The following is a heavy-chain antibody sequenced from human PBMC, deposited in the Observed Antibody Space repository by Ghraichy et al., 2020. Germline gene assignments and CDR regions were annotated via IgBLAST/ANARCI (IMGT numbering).Heavy chain of an antibody. D-gene: IGHD2-15*01. Sequence: LSLTCAVSGFTFNNYAMTWVRQAPGKGLEWVSTISGSGGTTFYADSVKGRFTVSRDNSKNTLFLQMSTLGAEATAVYHCARVWWHLEPPDYWGQGTLVTVSS. CDR3: ARVWWHLEPPDY. CDR1: GFTFNNYA. CDR2: ISGSGGTT. V-gene: IGHV3-23*01. J-gene: IGHJ4*02.